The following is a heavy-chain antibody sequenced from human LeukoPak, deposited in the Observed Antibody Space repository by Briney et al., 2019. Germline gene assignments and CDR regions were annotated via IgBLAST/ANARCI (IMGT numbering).Heavy chain of an antibody. CDR2: INTDESTI. D-gene: IGHD4-23*01. CDR1: GFTFSSYS. J-gene: IGHJ4*02. V-gene: IGHV3-74*01. Sequence: PGGSLRLSCAASGFTFSSYSMNWVRQAPGKGLVWVSRINTDESTINYADSVKGRFTISRDNAENTLYLQMNSLRGEDTAVYYCASGYSSDYGGNAYWGQGTLVTVSS. CDR3: ASGYSSDYGGNAY.